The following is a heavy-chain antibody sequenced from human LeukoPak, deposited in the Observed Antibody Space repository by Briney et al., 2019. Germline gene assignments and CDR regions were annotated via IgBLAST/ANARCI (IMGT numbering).Heavy chain of an antibody. Sequence: ASVQVSCKASGYSFTDYGITWVRQAPGQGLEWMGWISGRNGNTNYSQRLQGRVTMTTDTSTSTAYMELRSLTSDDTAVYYCARDHALWSNCFDYWGQGTLLTVFS. CDR3: ARDHALWSNCFDY. V-gene: IGHV1-18*01. CDR2: ISGRNGNT. J-gene: IGHJ4*02. CDR1: GYSFTDYG. D-gene: IGHD2/OR15-2a*01.